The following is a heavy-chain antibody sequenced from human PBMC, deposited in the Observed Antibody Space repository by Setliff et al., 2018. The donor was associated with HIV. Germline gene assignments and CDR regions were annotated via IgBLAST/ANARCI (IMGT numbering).Heavy chain of an antibody. CDR3: ARGQWPAPRPDFSDGYYNYGMDV. D-gene: IGHD2-2*01. Sequence: SETLSLTCTVSGGSIRSHYWNWIRQSPGKGLAWIAYIYYSGSHNYNPSLKSRVTMSVDTSKNQISLTLTSVTAADAAVYYCARGQWPAPRPDFSDGYYNYGMDVWGQGTTVTVSS. CDR1: GGSIRSHY. CDR2: IYYSGSH. V-gene: IGHV4-59*11. J-gene: IGHJ6*02.